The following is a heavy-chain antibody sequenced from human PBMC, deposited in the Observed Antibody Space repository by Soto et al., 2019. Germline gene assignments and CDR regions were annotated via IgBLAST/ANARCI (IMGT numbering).Heavy chain of an antibody. J-gene: IGHJ5*02. V-gene: IGHV2-26*01. D-gene: IGHD2-15*01. CDR3: AQTEDGGRSRTPAGWFDA. CDR1: GFSLSNAGMG. Sequence: QVTLKESGPVLVKPTETLTLTCTVSGFSLSNAGMGVSWIRQPPGKALEWLAHIFSNDERRFSTSLKNRLTSSTDTFNSKVVLIMTNMDAVDTATYYCAQTEDGGRSRTPAGWFDAWGQGTLVTVSS. CDR2: IFSNDER.